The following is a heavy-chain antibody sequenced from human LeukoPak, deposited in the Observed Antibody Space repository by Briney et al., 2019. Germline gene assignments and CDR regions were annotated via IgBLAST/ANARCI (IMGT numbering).Heavy chain of an antibody. J-gene: IGHJ5*02. D-gene: IGHD3-10*01. CDR3: ARGHALLLWFGGRENWFDP. CDR2: INHSGST. Sequence: SETLSLTCAVYGGSFSGYYWSWIRQPPGKGLEWIGEINHSGSTNYNPSLKSRVTISVDTSKNQLSLKLSSVTAADTAVYYCARGHALLLWFGGRENWFDPWGQGTLVTVSS. CDR1: GGSFSGYY. V-gene: IGHV4-34*01.